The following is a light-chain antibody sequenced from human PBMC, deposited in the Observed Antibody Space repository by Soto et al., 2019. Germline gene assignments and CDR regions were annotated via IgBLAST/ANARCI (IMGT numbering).Light chain of an antibody. V-gene: IGKV3-15*01. Sequence: IVMTQSPPTLSVSPGEEATLACRASQSLRSNLAWYQQKPGQAPRLLIYGASTRATGIPARFSGSGSGTEFTLTISSLQSEDVAVYYCHQYRSSPQTFGQGTKVDIK. J-gene: IGKJ1*01. CDR3: HQYRSSPQT. CDR2: GAS. CDR1: QSLRSN.